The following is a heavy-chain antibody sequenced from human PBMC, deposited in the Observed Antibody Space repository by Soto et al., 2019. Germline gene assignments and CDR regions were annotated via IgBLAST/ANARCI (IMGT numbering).Heavy chain of an antibody. Sequence: QVQLQQSGPRLVKPSETLSLTCTASGASLTTYYWTWIRQPPGMGLEWIGNIHASGHTTYSHSLARRATTTADRATHHLSPTPTSVTAANTPDYYCARVITGGSLAPWGQGNVVPVSS. CDR3: ARVITGGSLAP. CDR1: GASLTTYY. D-gene: IGHD7-27*01. V-gene: IGHV4-59*01. CDR2: IHASGHT. J-gene: IGHJ5*02.